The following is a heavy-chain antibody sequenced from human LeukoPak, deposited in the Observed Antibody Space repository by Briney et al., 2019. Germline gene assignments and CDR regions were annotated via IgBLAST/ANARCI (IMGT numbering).Heavy chain of an antibody. CDR3: ARGATTVTTYYYYYYMDV. V-gene: IGHV1-69*13. CDR2: IIPIFGTA. Sequence: SVKVSCKASGGTFSSYAISWVRQAPGQGLEWMGGIIPIFGTANYAQKFQGRVTITADESTSTAYMELSSLRSEDTAVYYCARGATTVTTYYYYYYMDVWGKGTTVTISS. CDR1: GGTFSSYA. D-gene: IGHD4-17*01. J-gene: IGHJ6*03.